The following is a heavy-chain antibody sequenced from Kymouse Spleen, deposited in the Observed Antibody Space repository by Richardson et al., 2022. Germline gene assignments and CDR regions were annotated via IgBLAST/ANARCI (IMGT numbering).Heavy chain of an antibody. Sequence: EVQLVESGGGLVQPGGSLRLSCAASGFTFSSYDMHWVRQATGKGLEWVSAIGTAGDTYYPGSVKGRFTISRENAKNSLYLQMNSLRAGDTAVYYCARESIAARPGDYGMDVWGQGTTVTVSS. CDR1: GFTFSSYD. CDR2: IGTAGDT. J-gene: IGHJ6*02. V-gene: IGHV3-13*01. CDR3: ARESIAARPGDYGMDV. D-gene: IGHD6-6*01.